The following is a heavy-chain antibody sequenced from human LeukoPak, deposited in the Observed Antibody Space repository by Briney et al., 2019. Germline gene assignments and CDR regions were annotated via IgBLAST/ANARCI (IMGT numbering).Heavy chain of an antibody. CDR1: GYTFTSYA. D-gene: IGHD4-11*01. CDR2: ISTNTGNP. V-gene: IGHV7-4-1*02. Sequence: ASVKVSCKASGYTFTSYAMNWVRQAPGQGLEWMGWISTNTGNPTYAQGFTGRFVFSLDTSVSTAYLQISNLKVEDTAVYYCAREEGIYSDYENWFDPWGQGTLVTVSS. J-gene: IGHJ5*02. CDR3: AREEGIYSDYENWFDP.